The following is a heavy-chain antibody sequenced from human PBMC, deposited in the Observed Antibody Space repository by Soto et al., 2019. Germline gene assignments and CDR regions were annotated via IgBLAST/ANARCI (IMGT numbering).Heavy chain of an antibody. J-gene: IGHJ4*02. V-gene: IGHV3-23*01. CDR1: GFTFSSYA. CDR3: AKGGPYYYDSSGYYDY. CDR2: ISGSGGST. D-gene: IGHD3-22*01. Sequence: EVQLLESGGGLVQPGGSLRRSCAASGFTFSSYAMSWVRQAPGKGLEWVSAISGSGGSTYYADSVKGRFTISRDNSKNTLYLQMNSLRAEDTPVYYCAKGGPYYYDSSGYYDYWAQGTLVTVSS.